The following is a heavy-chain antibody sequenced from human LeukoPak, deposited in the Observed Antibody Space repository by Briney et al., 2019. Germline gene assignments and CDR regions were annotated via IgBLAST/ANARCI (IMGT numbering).Heavy chain of an antibody. V-gene: IGHV1-18*01. CDR3: ARAQSDHYDSSGYDY. J-gene: IGHJ4*02. Sequence: ASVKVSCKASGYTFTSYGISWVRQAPGQGLEWMGWISAYNGNTNYAQKLQGRVTMTTDTSTSTAYMELRSLRSDDTAVYYCARAQSDHYDSSGYDYWGQGTLVTVSS. CDR2: ISAYNGNT. D-gene: IGHD3-22*01. CDR1: GYTFTSYG.